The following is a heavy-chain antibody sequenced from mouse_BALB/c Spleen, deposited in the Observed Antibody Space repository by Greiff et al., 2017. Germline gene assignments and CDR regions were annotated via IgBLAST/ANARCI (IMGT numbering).Heavy chain of an antibody. V-gene: IGHV1S22*01. Sequence: LQQPGSELVRPGASVKLSCKASGYTFTSYWMHWVKQRPGQGLEWIGNIYPGSGSTNYDEKFKSKATLTVDTSSSTAYMQLSSLTSEDSAVYYCTRDDCDVSWFAYWGQGTLVTVSA. CDR1: GYTFTSYW. D-gene: IGHD2-4*01. J-gene: IGHJ3*01. CDR3: TRDDCDVSWFAY. CDR2: IYPGSGST.